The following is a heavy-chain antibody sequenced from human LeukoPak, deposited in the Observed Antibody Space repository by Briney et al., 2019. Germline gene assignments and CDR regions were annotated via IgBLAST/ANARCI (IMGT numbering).Heavy chain of an antibody. J-gene: IGHJ3*02. Sequence: GGSLRLSCAASGFTFSSYWMHWVRQAPGKGLVWVSNINSDGSTTTYADSVKGRFAISRDNAENTLYLQMNSLRAEDTAVYYCAKDQGRAYGYAFDIWGQGTMVTVSS. CDR2: INSDGSTT. CDR3: AKDQGRAYGYAFDI. CDR1: GFTFSSYW. V-gene: IGHV3-74*01. D-gene: IGHD6-13*01.